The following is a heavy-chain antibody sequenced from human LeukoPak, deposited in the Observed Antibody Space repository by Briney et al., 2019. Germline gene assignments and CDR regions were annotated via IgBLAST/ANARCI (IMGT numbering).Heavy chain of an antibody. V-gene: IGHV1-18*01. D-gene: IGHD2-8*01. CDR3: ARGKYCTNGVCHYFDY. J-gene: IGHJ4*02. CDR1: GYTFTSYG. CDR2: ISAYNGNT. Sequence: ASVKVSCKASGYTFTSYGITWLRQAPEQGLEWMGWISAYNGNTNYAQKLQGRVTMTTDTSTSTAYMELRSLRSDDTAVYYCARGKYCTNGVCHYFDYWGQGTLVTVSS.